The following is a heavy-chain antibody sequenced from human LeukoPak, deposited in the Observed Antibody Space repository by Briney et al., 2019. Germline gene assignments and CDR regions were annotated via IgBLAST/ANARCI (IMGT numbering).Heavy chain of an antibody. CDR2: MNPNSGNT. D-gene: IGHD2-15*01. J-gene: IGHJ5*02. CDR1: GYTFTSYG. Sequence: ASVKVSCKASGYTFTSYGISWVRQAPGQGLEWMGWMNPNSGNTGYAQKFQGRVTMTRNTSISTAYMELSSLRSEDTAVYYCARRRYCSGGSCYSSLIPLYNWFDPWGQGTLVTVSS. V-gene: IGHV1-8*02. CDR3: ARRRYCSGGSCYSSLIPLYNWFDP.